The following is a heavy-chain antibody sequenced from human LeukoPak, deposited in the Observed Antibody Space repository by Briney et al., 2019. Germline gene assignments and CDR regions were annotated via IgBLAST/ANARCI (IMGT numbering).Heavy chain of an antibody. V-gene: IGHV3-23*01. CDR2: ISGSGGST. CDR1: GFTFSSYA. J-gene: IGHJ4*02. D-gene: IGHD4-23*01. CDR3: AKYPTVVKALDY. Sequence: GGSLRLSCAASGFTFSSYAMSWVRQAPGKGLGWVSAISGSGGSTYYADSVKGRFTISRDNSKNTLYLQMNSLRAEDTAVYYCAKYPTVVKALDYWGQGTLVTVSS.